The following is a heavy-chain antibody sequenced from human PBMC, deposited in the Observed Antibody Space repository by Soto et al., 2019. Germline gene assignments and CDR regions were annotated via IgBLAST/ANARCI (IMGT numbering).Heavy chain of an antibody. Sequence: EVQLVESGGGLVQPGGSLRLSCAASGFTFSSYWMSWVRQAPGKGLEWVANIKQDGSEKYYVDSVKGRFTISRDNAKNSLYLQMNSLRAEDTAVYYCAREVPWLPFHYYGMDVWGQGTTVTVSS. D-gene: IGHD5-18*01. V-gene: IGHV3-7*01. CDR2: IKQDGSEK. CDR1: GFTFSSYW. J-gene: IGHJ6*02. CDR3: AREVPWLPFHYYGMDV.